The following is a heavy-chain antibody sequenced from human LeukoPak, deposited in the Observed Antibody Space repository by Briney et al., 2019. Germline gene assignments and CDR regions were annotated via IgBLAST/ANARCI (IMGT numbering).Heavy chain of an antibody. D-gene: IGHD2/OR15-2a*01. CDR2: INPSGGST. V-gene: IGHV1-46*01. CDR3: ASSGPLGPHDYLFPVV. CDR1: GYTFTSYY. J-gene: IGHJ4*02. Sequence: GASVKVSCKASGYTFTSYYMHWVRQAPGQGLEWMGIINPSGGSTSYAQKLQGRVTMTTDTSTSTAYMELRSLRSDDTAVYYCASSGPLGPHDYLFPVVWGQGTLVTVSS.